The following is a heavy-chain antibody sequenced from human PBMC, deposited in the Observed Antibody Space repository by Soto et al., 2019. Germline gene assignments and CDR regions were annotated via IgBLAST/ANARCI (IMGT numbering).Heavy chain of an antibody. J-gene: IGHJ6*02. Sequence: SETLSLTCAVYGGSFSGYYWSWIRQPPGKGLEWIGEINHSGSTNYNPSHKSRVTISVDTFKNQFSLKLSSVTAADTAVYYCASKVCIVGARGPNYYYYGMDVWGQGTTVTVSS. CDR3: ASKVCIVGARGPNYYYYGMDV. V-gene: IGHV4-34*01. D-gene: IGHD1-26*01. CDR2: INHSGST. CDR1: GGSFSGYY.